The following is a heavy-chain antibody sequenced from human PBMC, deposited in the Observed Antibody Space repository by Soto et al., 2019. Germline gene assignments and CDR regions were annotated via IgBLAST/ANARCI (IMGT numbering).Heavy chain of an antibody. CDR3: AHSHGGGLLRFGEEKNTGFDH. Sequence: QITLKESGPTLVKPTQTLTLTCTFSGFSLSTSGVGVGWIRQPPGKALEWLALVYWNDDKRYSPSLKSRLTITKDTSKDKVVLRRTSMDPVDTATYYGAHSHGGGLLRFGEEKNTGFDHWGQGTQATVSS. D-gene: IGHD3-10*01. CDR2: VYWNDDK. J-gene: IGHJ5*02. V-gene: IGHV2-5*01. CDR1: GFSLSTSGVG.